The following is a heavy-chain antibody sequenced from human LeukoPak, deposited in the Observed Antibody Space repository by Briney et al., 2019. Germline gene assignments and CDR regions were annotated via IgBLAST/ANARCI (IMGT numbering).Heavy chain of an antibody. Sequence: PSQTLSLTCTVSGGAISSESYYWSWIRQPAGKGLEWIGRIYTSGITNYNPSLKSRVTISVDTSKSQFSLNLSSVTAADTAVSYCARVLVLGELNWFDPWGQGTLVTVSA. CDR1: GGAISSESYY. CDR3: ARVLVLGELNWFDP. D-gene: IGHD3-16*01. CDR2: IYTSGIT. J-gene: IGHJ5*02. V-gene: IGHV4-61*02.